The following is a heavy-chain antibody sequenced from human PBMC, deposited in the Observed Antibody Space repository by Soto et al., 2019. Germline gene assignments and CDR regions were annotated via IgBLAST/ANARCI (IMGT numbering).Heavy chain of an antibody. Sequence: GGSLRLSCAASGFTFSSYGMHWVRQAPGKGLEWVAVISYDGSNKYYADSVKGRFTISRDNSKNTLYLQMNSLRAEDTAVYYCAKGHRGYSYVYYMDVWGKGTTVTVSS. D-gene: IGHD5-18*01. J-gene: IGHJ6*03. CDR1: GFTFSSYG. CDR3: AKGHRGYSYVYYMDV. V-gene: IGHV3-30*18. CDR2: ISYDGSNK.